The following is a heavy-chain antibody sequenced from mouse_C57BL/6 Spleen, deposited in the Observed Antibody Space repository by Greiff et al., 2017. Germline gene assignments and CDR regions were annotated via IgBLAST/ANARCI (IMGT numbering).Heavy chain of an antibody. J-gene: IGHJ4*01. CDR3: ARSGWLLHAMDY. V-gene: IGHV1-55*01. Sequence: QVQLQQPGAELVKPGASVKMSCKASGYTFTSYWITWVKQRPGQGLEWIGDIYPGSGSTNYNEQFKSKATLTVDTSSSTAYMQLSSLPSEDSAVYYCARSGWLLHAMDYWGQGTSVTVSS. CDR2: IYPGSGST. D-gene: IGHD2-3*01. CDR1: GYTFTSYW.